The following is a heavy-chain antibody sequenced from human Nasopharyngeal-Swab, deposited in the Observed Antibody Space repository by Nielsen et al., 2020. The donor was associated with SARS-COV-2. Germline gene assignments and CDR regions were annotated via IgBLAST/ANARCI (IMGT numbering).Heavy chain of an antibody. CDR3: ARDSGYDWGFDY. J-gene: IGHJ4*02. CDR2: ISSSSSYI. CDR1: GFTFSSYS. V-gene: IGHV3-21*01. D-gene: IGHD5-12*01. Sequence: GSLRLSCAASGFTFSSYSMNWVRQAPGKGLEWVSSISSSSSYIYYADSVKGRFTISRDNAKNSLYLQMNSLRAEDTAVYYCARDSGYDWGFDYWGQGTLVTVSS.